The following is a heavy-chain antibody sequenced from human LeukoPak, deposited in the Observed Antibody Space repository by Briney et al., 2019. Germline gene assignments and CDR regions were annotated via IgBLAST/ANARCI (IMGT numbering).Heavy chain of an antibody. D-gene: IGHD2-2*01. Sequence: SLRPSCAASGFTFDDYAMHWVRQAPGKGLEGWSGISWDSGSIGYADPAKGRFTISRDNATNSPYLQMNSLRPQATALYYCAKDMRDHIVVVPAASSFDYWGQGTLVTVSS. V-gene: IGHV3-9*01. CDR2: ISWDSGSI. CDR3: AKDMRDHIVVVPAASSFDY. CDR1: GFTFDDYA. J-gene: IGHJ4*02.